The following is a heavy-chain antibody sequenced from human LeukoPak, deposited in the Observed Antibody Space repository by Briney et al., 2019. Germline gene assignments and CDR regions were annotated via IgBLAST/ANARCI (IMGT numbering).Heavy chain of an antibody. Sequence: GGSLRLSCAASGFTFSSYAMSWVRQAPRKGLEWVSAISGSGGSTYYADSVKGRFTISRDNSKNTLYLQMNSLRAEDTAVYYCALLHDYGDSYYFDYWGQGTLVTVSS. CDR3: ALLHDYGDSYYFDY. J-gene: IGHJ4*02. CDR2: ISGSGGST. V-gene: IGHV3-23*01. CDR1: GFTFSSYA. D-gene: IGHD4-17*01.